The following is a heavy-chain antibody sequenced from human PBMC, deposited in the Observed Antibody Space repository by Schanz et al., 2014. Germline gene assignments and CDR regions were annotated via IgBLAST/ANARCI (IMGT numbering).Heavy chain of an antibody. CDR3: ARDSLRGATGGYGMDV. J-gene: IGHJ6*02. V-gene: IGHV4-34*01. CDR2: ISHSGDT. Sequence: QVQLRQWGAGLLRPSETLSLTCAVYGGSFSGYYWTWIRQPPGKRLEWIGEISHSGDTNFNPSLKSRVTISVDTSKNQFALKVRSVTAADTAVYYCARDSLRGATGGYGMDVWGQGTTVTVSS. CDR1: GGSFSGYY. D-gene: IGHD2-8*02.